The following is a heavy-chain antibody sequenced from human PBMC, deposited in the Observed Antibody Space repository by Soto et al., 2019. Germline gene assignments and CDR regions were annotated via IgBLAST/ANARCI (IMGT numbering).Heavy chain of an antibody. CDR1: GFTFSSYS. CDR3: ARDHHGSGLRYSVAFDI. D-gene: IGHD3-9*01. Sequence: GGSLRLSCAASGFTFSSYSMNWVRQAPGKGLEWVSSISSSSSYIYYADSVKGRFTISRDNAKNSLYLQMNSLRAEDTAVYYCARDHHGSGLRYSVAFDIWGQGTMVTVSS. J-gene: IGHJ3*02. V-gene: IGHV3-21*01. CDR2: ISSSSSYI.